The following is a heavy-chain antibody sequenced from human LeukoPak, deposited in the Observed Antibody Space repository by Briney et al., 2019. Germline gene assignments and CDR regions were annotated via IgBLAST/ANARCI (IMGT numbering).Heavy chain of an antibody. CDR1: GYSFTSYW. CDR2: IYPGDSDT. Sequence: NRGESLKISCKVSGYSFTSYWIGWVRQMPGKGLEWMGIIYPGDSDTRYSPSFQGQVTISADKSLSTAYLQWSSLKASDTAMYYCARRVVPAIRTNWFDPWGQGTLVTVSS. CDR3: ARRVVPAIRTNWFDP. D-gene: IGHD2-2*01. V-gene: IGHV5-51*01. J-gene: IGHJ5*02.